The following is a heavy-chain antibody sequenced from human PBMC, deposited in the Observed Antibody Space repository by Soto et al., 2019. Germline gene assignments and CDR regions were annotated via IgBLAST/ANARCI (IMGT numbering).Heavy chain of an antibody. D-gene: IGHD3-10*01. Sequence: QVQLQESGPGLVKPSQTLSLTCTVSGGSISSGGYYWSWIRQHPGKGLEWIGYIYYSGSTYYNPSLKSRVTISGDTSKNQFSLKLSSVTAADTAVYYCARFEGITMVRGVITVWGQGTLVTVSS. CDR1: GGSISSGGYY. V-gene: IGHV4-31*03. CDR3: ARFEGITMVRGVITV. CDR2: IYYSGST. J-gene: IGHJ4*02.